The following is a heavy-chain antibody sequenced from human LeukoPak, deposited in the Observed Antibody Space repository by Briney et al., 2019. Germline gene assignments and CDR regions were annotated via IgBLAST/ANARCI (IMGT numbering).Heavy chain of an antibody. CDR3: TRGGQNDYSDY. CDR2: INQDGSEK. V-gene: IGHV3-7*04. D-gene: IGHD3-16*01. J-gene: IGHJ4*02. CDR1: GFTFSSYW. Sequence: GGSLRLSCAASGFTFSSYWMSWVRQAPGKGLEWVANINQDGSEKYYVDSVKGRFTISRDNAKNTLYLQMNSLRAEDTAVYYCTRGGQNDYSDYWGQGTLVTVSS.